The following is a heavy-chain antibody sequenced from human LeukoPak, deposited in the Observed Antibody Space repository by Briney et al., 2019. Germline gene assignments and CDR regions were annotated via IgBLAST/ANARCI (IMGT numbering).Heavy chain of an antibody. D-gene: IGHD3-10*01. Sequence: GGSLRLSCAASGFTFSSYAMSWVRQAPGKGLEWVPTIVGSGGSTSYADSVKGRFTISRDSSKTTLYLQMNSLRAADTAVYYCAKRFNYYMDVWGRGTTVTVSS. CDR3: AKRFNYYMDV. CDR1: GFTFSSYA. J-gene: IGHJ6*03. CDR2: IVGSGGST. V-gene: IGHV3-23*01.